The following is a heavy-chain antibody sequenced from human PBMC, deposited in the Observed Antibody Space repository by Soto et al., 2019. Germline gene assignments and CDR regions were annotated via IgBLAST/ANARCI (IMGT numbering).Heavy chain of an antibody. CDR1: GYTFTDYA. J-gene: IGHJ4*02. Sequence: QVQLVQSGAEEKKPGASVKVSCKASGYTFTDYAMHWVRQAPGQRLEWMGWINAGNGNTKYSQKLQGRVTITRDTSASTAYMELSSLRSEGTAVYYCARAVAVPADFDYWGQGTLVTGSS. V-gene: IGHV1-3*05. CDR3: ARAVAVPADFDY. D-gene: IGHD6-19*01. CDR2: INAGNGNT.